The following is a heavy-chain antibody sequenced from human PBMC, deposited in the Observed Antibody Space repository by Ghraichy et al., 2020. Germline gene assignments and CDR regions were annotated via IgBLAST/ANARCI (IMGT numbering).Heavy chain of an antibody. J-gene: IGHJ6*02. CDR1: GGSISSYY. CDR2: IYASGST. CDR3: ARERHFGSGSSRFPDYYYYYGMDV. Sequence: SETLSLTCTVSGGSISSYYWSWIRQPAGKGLEWIGRIYASGSTNYNPSLKSRVTMSVDTSKNQFSLKLSSVTAADMAVYYCARERHFGSGSSRFPDYYYYYGMDVWGQGTTVTVSS. V-gene: IGHV4-4*07. D-gene: IGHD3-10*01.